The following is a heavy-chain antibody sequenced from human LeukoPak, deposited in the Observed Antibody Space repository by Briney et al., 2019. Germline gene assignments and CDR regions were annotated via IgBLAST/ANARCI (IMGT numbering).Heavy chain of an antibody. CDR3: ARVLNWNDVGAFDI. CDR1: GYTFTSYG. D-gene: IGHD1-1*01. Sequence: ASVKVSCKASGYTFTSYGISWVRQAPGQGLEWMGWISAYNGNTNYAQKLQGRVTMTTDTSTSTAYMELRSLRSDDTAVYYCARVLNWNDVGAFDIWGQGTMVTVSS. V-gene: IGHV1-18*01. CDR2: ISAYNGNT. J-gene: IGHJ3*02.